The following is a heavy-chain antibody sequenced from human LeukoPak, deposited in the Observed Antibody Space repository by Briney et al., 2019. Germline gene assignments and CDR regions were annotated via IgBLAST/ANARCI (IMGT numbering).Heavy chain of an antibody. Sequence: ASVKVSCKASGYTFTGYYMHWVRQAPGQGLEWMGWINPNSGGTNYAQKFQGRVTMTRDTSISTAYMELSRLRSDDTAVYYCARDYYDSSGYRGYYYYYYMDVWGKGTTVTISS. J-gene: IGHJ6*03. CDR2: INPNSGGT. CDR3: ARDYYDSSGYRGYYYYYYMDV. D-gene: IGHD3-22*01. V-gene: IGHV1-2*02. CDR1: GYTFTGYY.